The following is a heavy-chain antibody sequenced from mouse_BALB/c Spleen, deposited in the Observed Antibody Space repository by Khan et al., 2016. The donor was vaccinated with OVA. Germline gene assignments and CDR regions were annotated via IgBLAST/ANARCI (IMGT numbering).Heavy chain of an antibody. CDR2: IWGGGST. D-gene: IGHD1-1*02. Sequence: QVQLKESGPGLVAPSQSLSITCSVSGFSLTDYGVSWIRQPPGKGLEWLGVIWGGGSTYYNSVLESRLSISKDNSKSQVFLKMNSLQTDDTAMYSSAKGLWSYCYAVDYWGQGTSVTVSS. V-gene: IGHV2-6-5*01. CDR3: AKGLWSYCYAVDY. J-gene: IGHJ4*01. CDR1: GFSLTDYG.